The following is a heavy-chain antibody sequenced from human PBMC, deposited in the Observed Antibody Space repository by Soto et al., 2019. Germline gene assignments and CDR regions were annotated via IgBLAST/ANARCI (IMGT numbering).Heavy chain of an antibody. CDR1: GFIFSSYS. V-gene: IGHV3-48*02. CDR2: ISSSSSTI. J-gene: IGHJ6*02. CDR3: GRDEGDSRLYGMDV. D-gene: IGHD2-21*02. Sequence: EVQLVESGGGLVQPGESLRLSCAASGFIFSSYSMNWVRQAPGKGLEWVSYISSSSSTIYYADSVKGRFTISRDNAKNSLYLQMNSLRDEDTAVYYCGRDEGDSRLYGMDVWGQGTTVTVSS.